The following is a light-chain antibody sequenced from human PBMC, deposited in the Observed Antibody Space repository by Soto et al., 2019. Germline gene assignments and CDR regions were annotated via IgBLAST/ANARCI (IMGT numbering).Light chain of an antibody. V-gene: IGLV2-8*01. Sequence: QSVLTQPPSASGSPGQSVTITCSGTSSDVGEENYVSWYQQHPGKVPKLILYEVSKRPSGVPDRFSGSRSGNTASLTVSGLQAEDEADYYCSSFAGSPVVFGGGIKLTVL. J-gene: IGLJ2*01. CDR2: EVS. CDR3: SSFAGSPVV. CDR1: SSDVGEENY.